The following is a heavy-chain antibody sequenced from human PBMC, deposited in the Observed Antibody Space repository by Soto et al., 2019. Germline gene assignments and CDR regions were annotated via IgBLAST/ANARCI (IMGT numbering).Heavy chain of an antibody. CDR2: INPNSGGT. CDR1: GYTFTGYY. J-gene: IGHJ3*02. D-gene: IGHD3-3*01. V-gene: IGHV1-2*02. CDR3: ASVGAYDFCSGYQRAFAI. Sequence: ASVKVSCKASGYTFTGYYMHWVRQAPGQGLEWMGWINPNSGGTNYAQKFQGRVTMTRDTSISTAYMELSRLRSDDTAVYYCASVGAYDFCSGYQRAFAIRGQVTMLTVSS.